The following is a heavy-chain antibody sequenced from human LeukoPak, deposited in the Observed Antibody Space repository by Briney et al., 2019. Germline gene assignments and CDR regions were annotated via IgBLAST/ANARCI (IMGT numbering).Heavy chain of an antibody. Sequence: GGSLRLSCAASGFTFTNYAMGWVRQAPGKGLEWVASIVNSGGSTDYADSVKGRFTISRDNSRNTLFLQMNSLRAEDTAVYYCAKILLDHMSSPFDYWGQGTLVTVSS. D-gene: IGHD3-3*01. V-gene: IGHV3-23*01. CDR3: AKILLDHMSSPFDY. CDR1: GFTFTNYA. J-gene: IGHJ4*02. CDR2: IVNSGGST.